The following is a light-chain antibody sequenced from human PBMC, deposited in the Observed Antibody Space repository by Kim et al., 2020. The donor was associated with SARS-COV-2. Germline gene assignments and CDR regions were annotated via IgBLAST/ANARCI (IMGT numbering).Light chain of an antibody. J-gene: IGKJ1*01. CDR2: AAS. CDR3: QKCDSAPWT. V-gene: IGKV1-27*01. Sequence: ASVGYIVTITCRASQDISNYLAWFQLKPGKAPKLLIYAASALQPGVPSRFSGSGSGTDFTLTVTSLQPEDVATYYCQKCDSAPWTFGQGTKVDIK. CDR1: QDISNY.